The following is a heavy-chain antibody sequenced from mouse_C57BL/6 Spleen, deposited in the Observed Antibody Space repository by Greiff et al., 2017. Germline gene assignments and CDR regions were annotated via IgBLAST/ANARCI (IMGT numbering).Heavy chain of an antibody. Sequence: VQLQQSGAELVRPGASVKLSCIASGFNIKDDYMHWVKQRPEQGLEWIGWIDPENGDTEYASKFQGKATITADTSSNTAYLQLSSLTSEDTAVYYCTTRSITTVVADAMDYWGQGTSVTVSS. CDR2: IDPENGDT. V-gene: IGHV14-4*01. J-gene: IGHJ4*01. CDR3: TTRSITTVVADAMDY. D-gene: IGHD1-1*01. CDR1: GFNIKDDY.